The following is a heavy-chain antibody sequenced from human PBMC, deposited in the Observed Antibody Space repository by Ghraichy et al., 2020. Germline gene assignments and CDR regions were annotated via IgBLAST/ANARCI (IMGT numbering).Heavy chain of an antibody. CDR2: INHSGST. CDR3: ARGTYYYDSSGYYYRPPEILLDP. J-gene: IGHJ5*02. V-gene: IGHV4-34*01. Sequence: SETLSLTCAVYGGSFSGYYWSWIRQPPGKGLEWIGEINHSGSTNYNPSLKSRVTISVDTSKNQFSLKLSSVTAADTAVYYCARGTYYYDSSGYYYRPPEILLDPWGQGTLVTVSS. D-gene: IGHD3-22*01. CDR1: GGSFSGYY.